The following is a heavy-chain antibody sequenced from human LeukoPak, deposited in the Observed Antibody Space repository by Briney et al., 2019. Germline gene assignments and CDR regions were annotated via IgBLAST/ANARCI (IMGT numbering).Heavy chain of an antibody. CDR1: GFTFSSYA. J-gene: IGHJ4*02. D-gene: IGHD3-3*01. CDR3: AKDPSRYDFWSGPFDY. Sequence: GGSLRLSCAASGFTFSSYAMSWVRQAPGKGLEWVSAISGSGGSTYYADSVKGRFTISRDNSKNSLYLQMNSLRTEDTALYYCAKDPSRYDFWSGPFDYWGQGTLVTVSS. V-gene: IGHV3-23*01. CDR2: ISGSGGST.